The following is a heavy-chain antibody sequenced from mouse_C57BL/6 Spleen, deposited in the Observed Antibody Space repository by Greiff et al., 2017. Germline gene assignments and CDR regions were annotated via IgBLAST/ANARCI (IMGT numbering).Heavy chain of an antibody. V-gene: IGHV5-12*01. Sequence: EVQVVESGGGLVQPGGSLKLSCAASGFTFSDYYMYWVRQTPEKRLEWVAYISNGGGSTYYPDTVKGRFTISRDNAKNTLYLQMSRLKSEDTAMYYCARQENYYGSRGYVDVWGTGTTVTVSS. CDR3: ARQENYYGSRGYVDV. CDR2: ISNGGGST. D-gene: IGHD1-1*01. J-gene: IGHJ1*03. CDR1: GFTFSDYY.